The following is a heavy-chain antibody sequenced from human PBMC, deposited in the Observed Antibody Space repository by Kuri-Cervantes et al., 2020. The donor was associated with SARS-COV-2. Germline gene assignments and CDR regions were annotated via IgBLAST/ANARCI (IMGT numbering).Heavy chain of an antibody. CDR2: ISAYNGNT. Sequence: ASVKVSCKASGYTFTSYGISWVRQAPGQGLEWMGWISAYNGNTNYAQKLQGRVTMTTDTSTSTAYMELRSLRSDDTAVYYCARAFFGVIGGLFTWGGFGELSPGGVDYWGQGTLVTVSS. J-gene: IGHJ4*02. CDR3: ARAFFGVIGGLFTWGGFGELSPGGVDY. V-gene: IGHV1-18*01. D-gene: IGHD3-16*02. CDR1: GYTFTSYG.